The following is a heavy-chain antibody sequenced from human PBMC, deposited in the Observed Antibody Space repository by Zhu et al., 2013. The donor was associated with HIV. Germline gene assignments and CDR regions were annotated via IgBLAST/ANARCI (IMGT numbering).Heavy chain of an antibody. CDR3: AGTYGIAASFDS. CDR2: ISLNSGGT. CDR1: GSTFIGYY. Sequence: QVQLVQSGAEVRKPGASMKVSCKASGSTFIGYYIHWVRQAPGQGLEWMGWISLNSGGTNFAQKFQGRVAMTRDTSISTAYMEVSRLRSDDTAVYYCAGTYGIAASFDSWGQGTLVTVSS. J-gene: IGHJ4*02. D-gene: IGHD6-6*01. V-gene: IGHV1-2*02.